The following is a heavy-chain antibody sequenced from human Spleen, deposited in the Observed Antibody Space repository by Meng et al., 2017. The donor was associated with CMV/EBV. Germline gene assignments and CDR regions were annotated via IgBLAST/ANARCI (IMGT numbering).Heavy chain of an antibody. CDR1: GFTFSSYS. J-gene: IGHJ6*02. Sequence: GGSLRLSCAASGFTFSSYSMNWVRQAPGKGLEWVSSITGSSSYIYYADSVKGRFTISRDNSKNTLYLQMNSLRAEDTAVYYCARDPPMDAAYYYYYGMDVWGQGTTVTVSS. D-gene: IGHD2-2*03. CDR3: ARDPPMDAAYYYYYGMDV. V-gene: IGHV3-21*01. CDR2: ITGSSSYI.